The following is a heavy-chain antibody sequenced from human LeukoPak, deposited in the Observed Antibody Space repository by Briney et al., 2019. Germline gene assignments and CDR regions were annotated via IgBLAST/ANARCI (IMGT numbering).Heavy chain of an antibody. V-gene: IGHV4-59*01. CDR2: IYYSGST. J-gene: IGHJ4*02. D-gene: IGHD6-6*01. CDR1: GGSISSYY. Sequence: SETLSLTCTVSGGSISSYYWSWIRQPPGKGLEWIGYIYYSGSTNYNPSLKSQVTISVDTAKNQFSLKLSSVTAADTAVYYCARVPYSSSSPAFDYWGQGTLVTVSS. CDR3: ARVPYSSSSPAFDY.